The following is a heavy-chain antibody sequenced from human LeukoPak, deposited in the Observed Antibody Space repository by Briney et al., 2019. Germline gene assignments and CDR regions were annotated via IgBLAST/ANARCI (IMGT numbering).Heavy chain of an antibody. CDR3: AREEAYYGSGHAFDI. CDR1: GGSISSYY. J-gene: IGHJ3*02. V-gene: IGHV4-4*07. D-gene: IGHD3-10*01. CDR2: IYTSGST. Sequence: PSETLSLTCTVSGGSISSYYWSWIRQPAGKGLEWIGRIYTSGSTNYNPSLKSRVTMSVDTSKNQFSLKLSSVTAADTAVYYCAREEAYYGSGHAFDIWGQGTMVTVSS.